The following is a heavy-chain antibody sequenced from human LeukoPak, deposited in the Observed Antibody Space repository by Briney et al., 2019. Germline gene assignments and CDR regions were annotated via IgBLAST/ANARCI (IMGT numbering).Heavy chain of an antibody. J-gene: IGHJ4*02. CDR1: GGSISGYY. CDR2: ISYSGST. Sequence: PSETLSLTCTVSGGSISGYYWSWIRQPPGKGLEWIGYISYSGSTNYNPSLKSRVTISVDTSKNQFSPKLSPVAAADTAVYYCARSVTSYGYYFDFWGQGTLVTVSS. V-gene: IGHV4-59*12. CDR3: ARSVTSYGYYFDF. D-gene: IGHD5-18*01.